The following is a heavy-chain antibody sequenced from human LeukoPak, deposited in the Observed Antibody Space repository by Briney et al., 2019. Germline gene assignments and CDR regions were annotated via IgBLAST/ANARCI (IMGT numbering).Heavy chain of an antibody. CDR1: GGSISSHY. D-gene: IGHD6-19*01. J-gene: IGHJ4*02. Sequence: SETLSLTCTVSGGSISSHYWSWIRQPPGKGLEWIGYIYTSGSTNYNPSLKSRVTISVDTSKNQFSLKLSSVTAADTAVYYCARSRIAVAGFDYWGQGTLVTVSS. CDR3: ARSRIAVAGFDY. CDR2: IYTSGST. V-gene: IGHV4-4*09.